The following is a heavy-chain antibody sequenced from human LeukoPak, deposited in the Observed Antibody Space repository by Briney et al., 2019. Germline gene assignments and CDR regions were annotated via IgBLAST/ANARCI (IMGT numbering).Heavy chain of an antibody. J-gene: IGHJ4*02. V-gene: IGHV1-8*01. CDR2: MNPNSGNT. CDR1: GYTFTSCD. D-gene: IGHD3-16*02. CDR3: ARMYYDYVWGSYRHEERFDY. Sequence: ASVKVSCKASGYTFTSCDINWVRQATGQGLEWMGWMNPNSGNTGYAQKFQGRVTMTRNTSISTAYMELSSLRSEDTAVYYCARMYYDYVWGSYRHEERFDYWGQGTLVTVSS.